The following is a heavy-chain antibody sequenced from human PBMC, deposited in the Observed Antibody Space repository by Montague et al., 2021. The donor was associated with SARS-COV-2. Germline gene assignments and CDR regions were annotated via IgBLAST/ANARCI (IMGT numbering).Heavy chain of an antibody. V-gene: IGHV6-1*01. CDR1: GDSVSSHTVA. CDR3: ARDSEYSIDY. CDR2: TYYRSKWYN. D-gene: IGHD6-6*01. J-gene: IGHJ4*02. Sequence: CAISGDSVSSHTVAWNWFRQSPSRGLEWLGRTYYRSKWYNDYAVSMQSRVTINPDTSKNQFSLHVNSVTPEDTAAYYCARDSEYSIDYWGRGLLVTVSS.